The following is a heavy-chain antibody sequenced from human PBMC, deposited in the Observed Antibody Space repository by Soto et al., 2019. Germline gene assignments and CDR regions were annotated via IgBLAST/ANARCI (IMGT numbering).Heavy chain of an antibody. Sequence: QVQLQESGPGLVKPSQTLSLTCTVSGGSISSGGYYWSWIRQHPGKGLEWIGYIYHSGTTYYNPSRKRRATPXVXTXXTQCSLKLTSVPAADTAVYYCARVRGYQLLGWFDPWGQGTLVTVSS. D-gene: IGHD2-2*01. CDR3: ARVRGYQLLGWFDP. J-gene: IGHJ5*02. V-gene: IGHV4-31*03. CDR2: IYHSGTT. CDR1: GGSISSGGYY.